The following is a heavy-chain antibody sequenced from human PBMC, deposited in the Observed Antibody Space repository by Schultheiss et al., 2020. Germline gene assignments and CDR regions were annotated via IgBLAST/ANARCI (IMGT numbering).Heavy chain of an antibody. D-gene: IGHD6-19*01. CDR3: ARVPGWLVRGGTGFDP. CDR2: IYYSGST. Sequence: SETLSLTCTVSGGSISSSSYYWGWIRQPPGKGLEWIGYIYYSGSTNYNPSLKSRVTISVDTSKNQFSLKLSSVTAADTAVYYCARVPGWLVRGGTGFDPWGEGNLVSV. J-gene: IGHJ5*02. V-gene: IGHV4-61*05. CDR1: GGSISSSSYY.